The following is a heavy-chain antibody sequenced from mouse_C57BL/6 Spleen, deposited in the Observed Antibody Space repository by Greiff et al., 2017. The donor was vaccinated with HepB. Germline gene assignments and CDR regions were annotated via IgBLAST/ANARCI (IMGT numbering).Heavy chain of an antibody. D-gene: IGHD1-1*01. CDR2: FYPGSGSI. J-gene: IGHJ2*01. V-gene: IGHV1-62-2*01. CDR3: ARHEGITTVVAGDYFDY. CDR1: GYTFTEYT. Sequence: VQLKESGAELVKPGASVKLSCKASGYTFTEYTIHWVKQRPGQGLEWIGWFYPGSGSIKYNEKFKDKATLTADKSSSTVYVELSRLTSEDSAVYFCARHEGITTVVAGDYFDYWGQGTTLTVSS.